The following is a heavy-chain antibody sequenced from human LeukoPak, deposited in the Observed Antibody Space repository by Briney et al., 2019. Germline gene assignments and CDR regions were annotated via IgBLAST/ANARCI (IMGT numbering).Heavy chain of an antibody. CDR1: GGPISSYY. V-gene: IGHV4-59*01. D-gene: IGHD6-13*01. Sequence: SETLSLTCTVSGGPISSYYWSWIRQPPGKGLEWIGYIYYTGSTDYNPSLKSRVAISVDTSKNQFSLKLSSVTAADTAVYYCARGSKAAPGTFDYWGQGTLVTVSS. CDR2: IYYTGST. CDR3: ARGSKAAPGTFDY. J-gene: IGHJ4*02.